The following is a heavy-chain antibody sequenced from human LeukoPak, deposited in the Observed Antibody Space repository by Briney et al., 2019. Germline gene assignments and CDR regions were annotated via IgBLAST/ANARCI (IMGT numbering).Heavy chain of an antibody. J-gene: IGHJ6*03. V-gene: IGHV4-34*01. D-gene: IGHD6-19*01. CDR1: GGSFSGYY. Sequence: SETLSLTCAVYGGSFSGYYWSWIRQPPGKGLEWIGEINHSGSTNYNPSLKSRVTISVDTSKNQFSLKLSSVTAADTAVYYCARDPVHSSGWFAVSYYYMDVWGKGTTVTVSS. CDR2: INHSGST. CDR3: ARDPVHSSGWFAVSYYYMDV.